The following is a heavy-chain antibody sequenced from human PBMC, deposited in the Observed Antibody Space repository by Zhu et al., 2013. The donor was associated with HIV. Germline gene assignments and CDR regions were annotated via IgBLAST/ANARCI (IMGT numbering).Heavy chain of an antibody. J-gene: IGHJ6*03. D-gene: IGHD2-2*01. Sequence: AEVKEPGASVRVSCQASGYSFIDYYIHWVRQAPGQGLECMGWINPRNGVTRIEQNFQGRVTMTTDTSTSIAYMELRSLRSDDTAVYYCTRGPGYCSSTSCSDYYFSMDVWGKGTTVIVSS. CDR1: GYSFIDYY. CDR3: TRGPGYCSSTSCSDYYFSMDV. V-gene: IGHV1-2*02. CDR2: INPRNGVT.